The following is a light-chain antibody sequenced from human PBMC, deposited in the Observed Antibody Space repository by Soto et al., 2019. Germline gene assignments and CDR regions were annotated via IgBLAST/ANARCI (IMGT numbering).Light chain of an antibody. CDR2: WAS. CDR1: QSVLYSSNNKNY. J-gene: IGKJ1*01. V-gene: IGKV4-1*01. Sequence: DIVMTQSPDSLAVSLGERATINCKSSQSVLYSSNNKNYLAWYQQKQGQPPKLHIYWASTRESGVPDRFSGSGSGTNFTLTISSLQAEDVAVYYCHQYYSARTFGQGTKVETK. CDR3: HQYYSART.